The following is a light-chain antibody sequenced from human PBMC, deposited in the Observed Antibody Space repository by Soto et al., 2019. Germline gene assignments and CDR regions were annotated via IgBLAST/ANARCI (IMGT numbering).Light chain of an antibody. CDR3: QQYDTYWT. J-gene: IGKJ1*01. CDR1: ESISNW. Sequence: GDRVIITCRASESISNWLAWYQQKPGKAPNLLIYKASSLKSGVPLRFSGSGSGTEFTLTINSLRPDDFATYYCQQYDTYWTFGQGTKVEFK. CDR2: KAS. V-gene: IGKV1-5*03.